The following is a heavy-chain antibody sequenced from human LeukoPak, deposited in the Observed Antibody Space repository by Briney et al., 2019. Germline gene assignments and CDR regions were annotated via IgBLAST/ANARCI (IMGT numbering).Heavy chain of an antibody. V-gene: IGHV3-30*02. Sequence: GGSLRFSCAASGFTFTSYGMHWVRQAPGKGLEWVAFIRYDGSNRNYADSVKGRFTISRDNAKNSLYLQMNSLRAEDTAVYYCARGKVGSITMVRGVPPYFDYWGQGTLVTVSS. CDR1: GFTFTSYG. D-gene: IGHD3-10*01. CDR3: ARGKVGSITMVRGVPPYFDY. CDR2: IRYDGSNR. J-gene: IGHJ4*02.